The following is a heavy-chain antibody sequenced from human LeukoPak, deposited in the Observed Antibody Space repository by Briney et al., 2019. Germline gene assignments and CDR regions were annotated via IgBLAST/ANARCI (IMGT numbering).Heavy chain of an antibody. D-gene: IGHD3-22*01. CDR3: ARASYDSSGYYYGDFGY. J-gene: IGHJ4*02. CDR1: GYTFTSYY. CDR2: INPSGGGT. V-gene: IGHV1-46*01. Sequence: ASVKVSCKASGYTFTSYYMHWVRQAPGQGLEWMGIINPSGGGTSYAQKFQGRVTMTRDTSTSTVYMELSSLRSEDTAVYYCARASYDSSGYYYGDFGYWGQGTLVTVSS.